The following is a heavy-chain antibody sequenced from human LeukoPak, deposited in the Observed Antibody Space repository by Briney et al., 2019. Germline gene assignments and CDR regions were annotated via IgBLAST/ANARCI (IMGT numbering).Heavy chain of an antibody. Sequence: ASVKVSCKASSYTFTNYAFTWVRQAPGQGLEWMGWISAYNGNTGYAQKFQGRVTMTRNTSISTAYMELSSLRSEDTAVYYCARDSSGWYHWFDPWGQGTLVTVSS. CDR2: ISAYNGNT. CDR1: SYTFTNYA. V-gene: IGHV1-8*02. J-gene: IGHJ5*02. CDR3: ARDSSGWYHWFDP. D-gene: IGHD6-19*01.